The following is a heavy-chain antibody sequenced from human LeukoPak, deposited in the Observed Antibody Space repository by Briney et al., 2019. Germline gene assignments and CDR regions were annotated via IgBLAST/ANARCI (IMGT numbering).Heavy chain of an antibody. V-gene: IGHV3-48*02. J-gene: IGHJ6*02. CDR3: AADDYYYYGMDV. CDR2: ISGSSSTI. Sequence: GGSLRLSCAASGFTFSAYGMSWVRQAPGKGLEWVSYISGSSSTIYYADSVKGRFTISRDNAKNSLYLQMNSLRDEDTAVYYCAADDYYYYGMDVWGQGTTVTVSS. CDR1: GFTFSAYG.